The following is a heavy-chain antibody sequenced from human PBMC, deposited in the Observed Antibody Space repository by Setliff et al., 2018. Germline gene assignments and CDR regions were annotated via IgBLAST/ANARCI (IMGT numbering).Heavy chain of an antibody. CDR1: GGSIKTSGYY. Sequence: PSETLSLTCTVSGGSIKTSGYYWSWIRQHPGKGLEWIGYIYFTGSTDYNPSLKSRVTISIDTSENQFSLKLSSVTAADTALYFCARDNKRSDGSGYSPDAFDIWGQGTTVTVSS. D-gene: IGHD3-22*01. J-gene: IGHJ3*02. CDR2: IYFTGST. V-gene: IGHV4-31*03. CDR3: ARDNKRSDGSGYSPDAFDI.